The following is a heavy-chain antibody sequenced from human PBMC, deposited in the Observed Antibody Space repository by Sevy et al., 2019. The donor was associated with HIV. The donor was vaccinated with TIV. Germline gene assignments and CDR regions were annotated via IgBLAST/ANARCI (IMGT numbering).Heavy chain of an antibody. V-gene: IGHV3-23*01. J-gene: IGHJ4*02. CDR3: AKDRRYGDIGLFDY. CDR1: GFTFSSYA. D-gene: IGHD4-17*01. CDR2: ISGSGATT. Sequence: GGSLRLSCVVSGFTFSSYALSWVRQAPGKGLEWVSVISGSGATTYYADSVKGRFTISRDNSKNTVYLQINSLRAEDTAVYYCAKDRRYGDIGLFDYWGQGTLVTVSS.